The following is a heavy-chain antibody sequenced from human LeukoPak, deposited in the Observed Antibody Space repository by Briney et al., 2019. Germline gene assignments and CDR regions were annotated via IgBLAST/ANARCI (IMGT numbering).Heavy chain of an antibody. CDR3: ARDLWDYSDNSGYYYPLKY. V-gene: IGHV3-30*04. CDR2: IAEVGGSE. Sequence: LSSSCDTIGFTFSRFALHWVRQGLGEGLHWLAAIAEVGGSERYSDSVKRRFTVSRDNSKNTLFLQMNSLRAEDTAVYYCARDLWDYSDNSGYYYPLKYWGQGTLVTVSS. J-gene: IGHJ4*02. D-gene: IGHD3-22*01. CDR1: GFTFSRFA.